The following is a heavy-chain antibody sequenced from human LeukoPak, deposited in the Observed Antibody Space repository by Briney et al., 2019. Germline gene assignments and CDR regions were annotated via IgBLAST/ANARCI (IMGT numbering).Heavy chain of an antibody. V-gene: IGHV4-34*01. J-gene: IGHJ4*02. D-gene: IGHD6-13*01. CDR3: AREGVAGYSSSWFDY. CDR2: INHSGST. CDR1: GGSFSGYY. Sequence: SETLSLTCAVYGGSFSGYYWSWIRQPPGKGLEWIGEINHSGSTNYNPSLKSRVTISVDTSKNQFSLKLSSVTAADTAVYYCAREGVAGYSSSWFDYWGQGTLVTVSS.